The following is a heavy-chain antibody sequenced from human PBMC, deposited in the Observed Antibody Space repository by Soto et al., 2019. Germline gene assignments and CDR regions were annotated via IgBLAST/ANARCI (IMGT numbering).Heavy chain of an antibody. D-gene: IGHD3-22*01. J-gene: IGHJ6*02. CDR1: GGTFSSYT. CDR2: IIPILDIA. CDR3: AQKVVTRYYCYGMDV. V-gene: IGHV1-69*02. Sequence: QVQLVQSGAEVKKPGSSVKVSCKASGGTFSSYTISWVRQAPGQGLEWMGRIIPILDIANYAQKFQGRVTITADKSTSTAYMELISLRSEDTAVYYCAQKVVTRYYCYGMDVWGQGTTVTVSS.